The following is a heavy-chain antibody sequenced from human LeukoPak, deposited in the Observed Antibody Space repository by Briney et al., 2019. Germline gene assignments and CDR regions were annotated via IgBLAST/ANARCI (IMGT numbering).Heavy chain of an antibody. J-gene: IGHJ4*02. CDR3: ARDPPRGDFWSGAGRYYFDY. CDR1: GFTLSSYT. D-gene: IGHD3-3*01. CDR2: SSWSSSTI. Sequence: GGSLRLSCAASGFTLSSYTMHWVRQAPGKGLEWVSYSSWSSSTIYYADSVKGRFTISRDNAKNSLYLQMNSLRAEDTAVYYCARDPPRGDFWSGAGRYYFDYWGQGTLVTVSS. V-gene: IGHV3-48*01.